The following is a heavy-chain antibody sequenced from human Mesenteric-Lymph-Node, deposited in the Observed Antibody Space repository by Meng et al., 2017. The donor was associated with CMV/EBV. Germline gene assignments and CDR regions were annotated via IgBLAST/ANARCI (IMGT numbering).Heavy chain of an antibody. D-gene: IGHD3-10*01. Sequence: SCPASGYTFINSDINWVRQATGHGLEWMGWMNPKSGNTGYAQKLQGRVTMTRDTSIDTAYLELTSLGSDDTAVYYCARWFKGIGADYWGQGTLVTVSS. J-gene: IGHJ4*02. CDR1: GYTFINSD. CDR2: MNPKSGNT. CDR3: ARWFKGIGADY. V-gene: IGHV1-8*01.